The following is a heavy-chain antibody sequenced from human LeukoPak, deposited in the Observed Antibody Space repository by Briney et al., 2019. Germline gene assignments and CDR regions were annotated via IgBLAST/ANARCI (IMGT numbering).Heavy chain of an antibody. D-gene: IGHD3-10*01. Sequence: ASVKVACKASGYTYANSEISWVRQAPGQGLEWMGWISVYNNNKNYAQKFQARVTMTTDTYTNTAYTEVRSLRSDDTAVYYCARVKIRGLPIFDDWGQGTLVTVSS. CDR1: GYTYANSE. V-gene: IGHV1-18*01. J-gene: IGHJ5*02. CDR3: ARVKIRGLPIFDD. CDR2: ISVYNNNK.